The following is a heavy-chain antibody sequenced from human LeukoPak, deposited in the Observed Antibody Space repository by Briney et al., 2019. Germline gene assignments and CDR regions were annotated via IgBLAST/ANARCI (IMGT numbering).Heavy chain of an antibody. V-gene: IGHV3-7*03. CDR1: GFTFRSYW. CDR3: ARDHNYGSDY. J-gene: IGHJ4*02. Sequence: GGSLRLSCAASGFTFRSYWMSWVRQTPGKGLEWVANIKEDGSEKYYVDSVKGRFTISRDSAKNSLYLQMNSLRVEDTAVYYCARDHNYGSDYWGQGTLVTVSS. CDR2: IKEDGSEK. D-gene: IGHD5-18*01.